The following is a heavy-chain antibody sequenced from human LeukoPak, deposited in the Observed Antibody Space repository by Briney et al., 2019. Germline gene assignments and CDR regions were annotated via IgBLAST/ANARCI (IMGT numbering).Heavy chain of an antibody. CDR3: AKRAPPGTAVGVPYFFYP. J-gene: IGHJ5*02. D-gene: IGHD6-19*01. CDR1: GFTFNSYA. V-gene: IGHV3-23*01. Sequence: PGGSLRLSCAASGFTFNSYAMSWFRQAPGTGLEWVSTVGGSGSDTFYADSVKGRFTISRDNSNNAVYVQMNSLRAEDTALYYRAKRAPPGTAVGVPYFFYPWGQGTLVTVSS. CDR2: VGGSGSDT.